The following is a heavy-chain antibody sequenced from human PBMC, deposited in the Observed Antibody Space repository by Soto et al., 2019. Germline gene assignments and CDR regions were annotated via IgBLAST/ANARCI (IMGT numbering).Heavy chain of an antibody. V-gene: IGHV3-30*18. CDR2: ISYDGSNK. D-gene: IGHD1-1*01. Sequence: QVQLVESGGGVVQPGRSLRLSCAASGFTFSSYGMHWVRQAPGKGLEWVAVISYDGSNKYYADSVKGRFTISRDNSKNTLYLQMNSLRAEDTAVYYCAKDQGWTGTTSTYYYGMDVWGQGTTVTVSS. J-gene: IGHJ6*02. CDR3: AKDQGWTGTTSTYYYGMDV. CDR1: GFTFSSYG.